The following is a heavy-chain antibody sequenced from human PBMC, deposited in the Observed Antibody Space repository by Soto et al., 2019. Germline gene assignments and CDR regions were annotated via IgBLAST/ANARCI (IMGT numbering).Heavy chain of an antibody. Sequence: PGGSLRLSCAASGFTFSSYSMNWVRQAPGKGLEWVSYISSSSSTIYYADSVKGRFTISRDNAKNSLYLQMNSLRAENTAVYYCARAPPDDDFWSGTYKLIFDLWGQRSLVTVSS. CDR2: ISSSSSTI. CDR1: GFTFSSYS. CDR3: ARAPPDDDFWSGTYKLIFDL. J-gene: IGHJ4*02. V-gene: IGHV3-48*01. D-gene: IGHD3-3*01.